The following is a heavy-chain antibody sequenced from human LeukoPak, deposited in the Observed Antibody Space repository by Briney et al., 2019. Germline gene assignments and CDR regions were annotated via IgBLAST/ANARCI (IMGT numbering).Heavy chain of an antibody. CDR2: IYYSVSA. V-gene: IGHV4-39*01. D-gene: IGHD3-10*01. Sequence: LETLSLTCTVSGGSISSSSYYWDWIRQPPGKGLEWIGSIYYSVSAYYTPSPKSRVTISVETSKNQFSLKLSSVTAADTAVYYCASEYGSGSPYYYYGMDVWGQGTTVTVSS. J-gene: IGHJ6*02. CDR3: ASEYGSGSPYYYYGMDV. CDR1: GGSISSSSYY.